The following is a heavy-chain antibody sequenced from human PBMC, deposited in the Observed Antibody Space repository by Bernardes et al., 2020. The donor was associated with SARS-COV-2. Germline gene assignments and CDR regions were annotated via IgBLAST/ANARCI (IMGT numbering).Heavy chain of an antibody. CDR3: AKDLSYQLLYKNDYYYYYGMDV. CDR1: GFTLSSYG. J-gene: IGHJ6*02. V-gene: IGHV3-30*18. Sequence: GGSLRLSCAASGFTLSSYGMHWVRQAPGKGLEWVAVISYDGSNKYYADSVKGRFTISRDNSKNTLYLQMNSLRAEDTAVYYCAKDLSYQLLYKNDYYYYYGMDVWGQGTTVTVSS. D-gene: IGHD2-2*02. CDR2: ISYDGSNK.